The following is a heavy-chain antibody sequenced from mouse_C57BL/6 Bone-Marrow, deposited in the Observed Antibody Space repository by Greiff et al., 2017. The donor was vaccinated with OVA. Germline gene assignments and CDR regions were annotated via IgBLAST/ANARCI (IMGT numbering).Heavy chain of an antibody. J-gene: IGHJ2*01. CDR1: GYTFTSYW. D-gene: IGHD1-1*01. Sequence: QVQLQQPGAELVKPGASVKMSCKASGYTFTSYWITWVKQRPGQGLEWIGDIYPGSGSTNYNEKFKSKATLTVDTSSSTAYMQLSSLTSEDSAGYYCARYYYGSSYGYWGQGTTLTVSS. V-gene: IGHV1-55*01. CDR2: IYPGSGST. CDR3: ARYYYGSSYGY.